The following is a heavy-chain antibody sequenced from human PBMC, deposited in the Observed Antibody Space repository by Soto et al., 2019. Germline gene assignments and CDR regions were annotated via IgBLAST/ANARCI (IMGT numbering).Heavy chain of an antibody. V-gene: IGHV4-59*01. CDR3: ARAQSFYGSGSYGLDS. CDR2: IYYTGST. J-gene: IGHJ4*02. CDR1: SGSISTYY. Sequence: PSETLSLTCTVSSGSISTYYWSWIRQPPGKGLEWIGYIYYTGSTNYNPSLKTRVAISMDTSKNQFSLNLSSVTAADTAVYYCARAQSFYGSGSYGLDSWGPGTLVTVS. D-gene: IGHD3-10*01.